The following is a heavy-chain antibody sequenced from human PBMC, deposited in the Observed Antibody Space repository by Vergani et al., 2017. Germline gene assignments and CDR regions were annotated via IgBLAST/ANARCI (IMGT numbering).Heavy chain of an antibody. CDR1: GFTFSSYA. J-gene: IGHJ4*02. Sequence: QVQLVESGGGVVQPGRSLRLSCAASGFTFSSYAMHWVRQAPGKGLEWVAVISYDGSNKYYADSVKGRFTISRDNSKNTLYLQMNSLRAEDTAVYYCARDIGGYCSGGSCPPYWGQGTLVTVSS. CDR2: ISYDGSNK. D-gene: IGHD2-15*01. CDR3: ARDIGGYCSGGSCPPY. V-gene: IGHV3-30-3*01.